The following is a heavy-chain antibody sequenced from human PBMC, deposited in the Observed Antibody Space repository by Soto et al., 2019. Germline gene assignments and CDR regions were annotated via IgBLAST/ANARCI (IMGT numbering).Heavy chain of an antibody. CDR2: IYPGDSET. J-gene: IGHJ3*02. Sequence: VQLVQSGAEVKKPGESLKISCKGSGYSFTTYRIGWIRQMPGKGLEWMGIIYPGDSETRYSPSFQGQVTISADKSNTTAHLQGSGLKASDTSMYYCARQRIEAAFDAFDIWGQGTMVTVSS. D-gene: IGHD6-13*01. CDR1: GYSFTTYR. CDR3: ARQRIEAAFDAFDI. V-gene: IGHV5-51*01.